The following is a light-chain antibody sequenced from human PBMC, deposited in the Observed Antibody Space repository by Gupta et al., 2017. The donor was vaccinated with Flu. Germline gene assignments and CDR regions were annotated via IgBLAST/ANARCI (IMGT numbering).Light chain of an antibody. CDR2: RNN. V-gene: IGLV1-44*01. CDR1: SSNIGSNT. J-gene: IGLJ3*02. Sequence: QSVLTQPPSASETPGQRVTISCSGSSSNIGSNTVTWYPHLPATAPNLLMFRNNRRPSGVPDRFSGSKSASSASLSSIGLQAEDEADYYCATGDDSMSGWVFGGGTKLTVL. CDR3: ATGDDSMSGWV.